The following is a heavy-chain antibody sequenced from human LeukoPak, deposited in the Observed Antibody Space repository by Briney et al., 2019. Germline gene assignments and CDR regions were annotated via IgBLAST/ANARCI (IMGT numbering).Heavy chain of an antibody. D-gene: IGHD3-10*01. CDR3: ATGEMATIGDPWEFDY. Sequence: GGSLRLSCAASGFTFSSYWMHWVRHAPGKGLVWVSRINSDGSSTSYADSVKGRFTISRDNAKNTLYLQMNSLRAEDTAVYYCATGEMATIGDPWEFDYWGQGTLVTVSS. CDR2: INSDGSST. CDR1: GFTFSSYW. V-gene: IGHV3-74*01. J-gene: IGHJ4*02.